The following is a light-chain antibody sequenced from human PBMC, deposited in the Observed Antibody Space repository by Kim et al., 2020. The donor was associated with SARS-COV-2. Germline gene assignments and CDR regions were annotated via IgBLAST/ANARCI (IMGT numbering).Light chain of an antibody. Sequence: KTATRTYAGNNNNNGNKGAAGLQQLQGHPPKLLSYRDNNRPSGISERFSASRSGNTASLTISGLQPEDEAYYYCSAWDSSLYAWVFGGGTQLTVL. CDR3: SAWDSSLYAWV. CDR2: RDN. V-gene: IGLV10-54*04. CDR1: NNNNGNKG. J-gene: IGLJ3*02.